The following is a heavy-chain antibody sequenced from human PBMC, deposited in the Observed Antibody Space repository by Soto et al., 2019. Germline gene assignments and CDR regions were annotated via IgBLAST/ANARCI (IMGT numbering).Heavy chain of an antibody. V-gene: IGHV4-31*03. D-gene: IGHD5-12*01. CDR1: GGSISSGGYY. CDR2: IYYSGST. CDR3: ARGNKEMATPDWFDP. Sequence: QVQLQESGPGLVKPSQTLSLTCTVSGGSISSGGYYWSWIRQHPGKGLEWIGYIYYSGSTYYNPSLKSRVTISVDTSKNQFSLKLSSVTAADTAVYYCARGNKEMATPDWFDPWGQGTLVTVSS. J-gene: IGHJ5*02.